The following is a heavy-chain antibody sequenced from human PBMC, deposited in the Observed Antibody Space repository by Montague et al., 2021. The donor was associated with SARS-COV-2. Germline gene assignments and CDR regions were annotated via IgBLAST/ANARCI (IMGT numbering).Heavy chain of an antibody. Sequence: SETLSLTCTVSGVSINEYFWTWIRQTPGKGLEWIGYIFFDRGPIXNASLKNRVTISLDTSKSQVSLRLTSVTAADTAVYFCVSGRDGSYSHFHFWGQGALVTASS. CDR2: IFFDRGP. D-gene: IGHD4-11*01. CDR1: GVSINEYF. J-gene: IGHJ1*01. CDR3: VSGRDGSYSHFHF. V-gene: IGHV4-59*01.